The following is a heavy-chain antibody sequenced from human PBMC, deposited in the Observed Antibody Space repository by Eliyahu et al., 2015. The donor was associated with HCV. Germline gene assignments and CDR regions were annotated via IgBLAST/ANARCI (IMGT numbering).Heavy chain of an antibody. D-gene: IGHD6-13*01. CDR1: GFTFTSYA. CDR2: ISGGGSSS. J-gene: IGHJ3*02. CDR3: AKAPPEYSSSWYRAFDM. Sequence: EMQLLESGGGLVQPGGSLRLSCTASGFTFTSYAMSWVRQAPGQGLEWVSAISGGGSSSYYADSVKGRFTLSRDNSKNTLYLQMNSLRAEDTAVYYCAKAPPEYSSSWYRAFDMWGQGTMVAVSS. V-gene: IGHV3-23*01.